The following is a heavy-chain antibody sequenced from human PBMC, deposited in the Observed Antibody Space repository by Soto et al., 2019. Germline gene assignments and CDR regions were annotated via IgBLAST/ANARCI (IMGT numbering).Heavy chain of an antibody. CDR1: GFTFSKFD. D-gene: IGHD2-15*01. V-gene: IGHV3-13*04. CDR3: ARGQEVGAHSLDS. Sequence: PGGSLRLSCEASGFTFSKFDMHWVRQPTGKGLEWVSTIGISGDTYYAVSVKGRFTISRDNAKNSLSLQMNSLRAGDTALYFCARGQEVGAHSLDSWGQGTQVTVSS. J-gene: IGHJ4*02. CDR2: IGISGDT.